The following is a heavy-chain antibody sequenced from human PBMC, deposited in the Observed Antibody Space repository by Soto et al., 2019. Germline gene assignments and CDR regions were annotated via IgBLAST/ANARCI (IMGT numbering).Heavy chain of an antibody. Sequence: ASVKVSCKASGYTFTSYCISWVRQAPGQGLEWMGWISAYNGNTNYAQKLQGRVTMTTDTSTSTAYMELRSLRSGDTAVYYCARSRRPSQWFDYFDFWGQGTLVTVSS. CDR3: ARSRRPSQWFDYFDF. D-gene: IGHD3-10*01. J-gene: IGHJ4*02. CDR1: GYTFTSYC. CDR2: ISAYNGNT. V-gene: IGHV1-18*01.